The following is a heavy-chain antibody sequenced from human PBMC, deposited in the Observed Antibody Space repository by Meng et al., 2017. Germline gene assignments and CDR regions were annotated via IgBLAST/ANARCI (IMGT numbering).Heavy chain of an antibody. V-gene: IGHV4-59*01. D-gene: IGHD3-10*01. Sequence: SETLSLTCTVSGGSISSYYWSWIRQPPGKGLEWIGYIYYSGSTNYNPSLKSRVTISVDTSKNQFSLKLSSVTAADTAVYYCARDNGRFGELSLDYWGQGTLVTVSS. CDR1: GGSISSYY. CDR2: IYYSGST. J-gene: IGHJ4*02. CDR3: ARDNGRFGELSLDY.